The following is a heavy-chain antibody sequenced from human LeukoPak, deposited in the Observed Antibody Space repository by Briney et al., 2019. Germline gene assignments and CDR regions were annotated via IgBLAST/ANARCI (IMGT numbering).Heavy chain of an antibody. D-gene: IGHD6-13*01. CDR3: ARGAEGIAASDSNFDY. V-gene: IGHV3-21*01. J-gene: IGHJ4*02. CDR1: GFTFSSYS. Sequence: NPGGSLRLSCAGSGFTFSSYSMNWVRQAPGKGLEWVSSISTSSSYIDYADSVKGRFTISRDNARNSLYLQMNSLRAEDTAVYYCARGAEGIAASDSNFDYWGQGMLVTVSS. CDR2: ISTSSSYI.